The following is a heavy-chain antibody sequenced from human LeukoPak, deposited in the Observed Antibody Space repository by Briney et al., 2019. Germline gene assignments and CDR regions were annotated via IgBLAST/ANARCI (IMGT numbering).Heavy chain of an antibody. Sequence: PGGSLRLSCTASGFIFRDYVMSWVRQAPGKGPEWVAAIWRTGDWTHYVDSVKGRFTISRDNSKNTLYLQMNSLRAEDTAVYYCAKDPGYYDFWSGYSDYWGQGTLVTVSS. CDR1: GFIFRDYV. CDR3: AKDPGYYDFWSGYSDY. D-gene: IGHD3-3*01. CDR2: IWRTGDWT. V-gene: IGHV3-23*01. J-gene: IGHJ4*02.